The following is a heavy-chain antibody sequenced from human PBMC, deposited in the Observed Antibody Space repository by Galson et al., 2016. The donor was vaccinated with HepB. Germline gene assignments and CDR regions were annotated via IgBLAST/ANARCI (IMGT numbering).Heavy chain of an antibody. CDR3: AKSGVWGIHRSPDY. D-gene: IGHD3-16*02. CDR2: LSGSGDVT. CDR1: GFPFSPYA. Sequence: SLRLSCAASGFPFSPYAMSWVRQPPGKGLEWVSSLSGSGDVTHHADSVKGRFTISRDNSKNTLYLQMNSLRAEDTALYYCAKSGVWGIHRSPDYWGQGTLVTVSS. V-gene: IGHV3-23*01. J-gene: IGHJ4*02.